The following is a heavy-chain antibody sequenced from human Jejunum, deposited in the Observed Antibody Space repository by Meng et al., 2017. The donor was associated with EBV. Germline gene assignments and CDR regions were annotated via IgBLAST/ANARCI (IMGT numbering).Heavy chain of an antibody. J-gene: IGHJ4*02. V-gene: IGHV4-61*01. CDR1: GGSVNSGNVY. D-gene: IGHD5-12*01. CDR2: IYYSGST. Sequence: QLQGAGPGLVKPSETLPLTCTASGGSVNSGNVYWSWIRQPPGKGLEWIGYIYYSGSTNYIPSLKSRVTISLDTSKNQFSLKLSSVTAADTAVYYCAGLRYSGYDRAFDYWGQGALVTVSS. CDR3: AGLRYSGYDRAFDY.